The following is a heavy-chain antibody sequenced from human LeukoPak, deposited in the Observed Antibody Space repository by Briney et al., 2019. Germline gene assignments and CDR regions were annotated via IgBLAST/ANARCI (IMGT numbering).Heavy chain of an antibody. J-gene: IGHJ5*02. CDR3: ASGSSGYDP. D-gene: IGHD5-12*01. Sequence: SVTLSLTCTVSGGSISNYYWIWIPQPAGRGLEWISRIYSSGTTIYNASLKSRVTMSVDTFKNQCSLKLSSVTAEDTAVYFCASGSSGYDPWGQGTLVTVSS. CDR1: GGSISNYY. CDR2: IYSSGTT. V-gene: IGHV4-4*07.